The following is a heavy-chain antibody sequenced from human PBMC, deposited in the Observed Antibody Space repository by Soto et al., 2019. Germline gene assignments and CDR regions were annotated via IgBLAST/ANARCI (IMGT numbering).Heavy chain of an antibody. Sequence: SETLSLTCAVYGGSFSGYYWSWIRQPPGKGLEWIGEINHSGSTNYNPSLKSRVTISVDTSKNQFSLKLSSVTAADTAVYYCARDSRRYSNLLGYYFDYWGQGTLVT. CDR2: INHSGST. J-gene: IGHJ4*02. CDR1: GGSFSGYY. CDR3: ARDSRRYSNLLGYYFDY. D-gene: IGHD1-20*01. V-gene: IGHV4-34*01.